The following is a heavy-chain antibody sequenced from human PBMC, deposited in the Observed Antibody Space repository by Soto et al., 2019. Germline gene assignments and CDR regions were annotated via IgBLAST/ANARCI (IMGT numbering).Heavy chain of an antibody. CDR2: IGGYKGNT. D-gene: IGHD2-2*01. CDR1: GYTFTNYG. Sequence: QVQLVQSGAEVREPGASVKVSCKASGYTFTNYGVSWVRQAPGQGLEWMGWIGGYKGNTNYAQKLQGRVTLTTDTXTSTASLELRSLRSDDTAVYYCAPHTFDKGMPSGSWGQGTLVTVSS. CDR3: APHTFDKGMPSGS. J-gene: IGHJ5*02. V-gene: IGHV1-18*01.